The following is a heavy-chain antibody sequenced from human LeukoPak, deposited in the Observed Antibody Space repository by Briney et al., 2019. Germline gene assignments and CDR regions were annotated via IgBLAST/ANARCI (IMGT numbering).Heavy chain of an antibody. Sequence: NPSETLSLTCAVYGGSFSGYYWSWIRQPPGKGLEWIGEINHSGSTNHNPSLKSRVTISVDTSKNQFSLKLSSVTAADTAVYYCARGGGHYDFWSGQGWFDPWGQGTLVTVSS. J-gene: IGHJ5*02. CDR3: ARGGGHYDFWSGQGWFDP. CDR2: INHSGST. D-gene: IGHD3-3*01. V-gene: IGHV4-34*01. CDR1: GGSFSGYY.